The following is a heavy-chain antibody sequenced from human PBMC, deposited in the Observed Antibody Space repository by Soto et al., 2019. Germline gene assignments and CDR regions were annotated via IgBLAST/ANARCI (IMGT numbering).Heavy chain of an antibody. J-gene: IGHJ4*02. CDR2: ISGSGGST. CDR1: GFTFSSYA. D-gene: IGHD3-16*02. Sequence: EVQLVESGGGLVQPGGSLRLSCAASGFTFSSYAMSWVRQAPGKGLEWVSAISGSGGSTYYADSVKGRFTISRDNSKNTLYLQMNSLRAEDTAVYYCAKDSYDYVWGSYRYDMGDYWGQGTLVTVSS. V-gene: IGHV3-23*04. CDR3: AKDSYDYVWGSYRYDMGDY.